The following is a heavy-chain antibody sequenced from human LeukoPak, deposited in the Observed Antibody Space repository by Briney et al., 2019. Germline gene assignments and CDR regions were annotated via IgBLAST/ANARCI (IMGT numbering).Heavy chain of an antibody. CDR3: AREGVRGSQALDAFDI. J-gene: IGHJ3*02. CDR1: GFTFSDHY. CDR2: ISSSGSNT. D-gene: IGHD3-10*01. Sequence: PGGTLRLSCAASGFTFSDHYMSWIRQAPGRGLEWVSCISSSGSNTDYADSVKGRFTISRDNAKNSQYLQMNSLRAEDTAVYFCAREGVRGSQALDAFDIWGQGTMVTVSS. V-gene: IGHV3-11*05.